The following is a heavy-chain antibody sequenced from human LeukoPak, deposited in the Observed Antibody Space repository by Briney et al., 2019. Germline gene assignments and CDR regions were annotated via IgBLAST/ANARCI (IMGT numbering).Heavy chain of an antibody. D-gene: IGHD3-10*01. CDR3: ARDPRITMVRGVIGWFDP. CDR2: IYSGGST. V-gene: IGHV3-66*01. Sequence: PGGSLRLSCAASGFTVSSNYMSWVRQAPGKGLEWVSVIYSGGSTYYADSVKGRFTISRDNSKNTLYLQMNSLRAEDTAVYYCARDPRITMVRGVIGWFDPWGQGTLVTVSS. CDR1: GFTVSSNY. J-gene: IGHJ5*02.